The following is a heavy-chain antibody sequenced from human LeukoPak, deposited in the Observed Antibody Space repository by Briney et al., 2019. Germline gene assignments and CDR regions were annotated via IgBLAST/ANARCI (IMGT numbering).Heavy chain of an antibody. Sequence: SETLSLTCTGSGGSISSYYWSWIRQPPGKGLEWIGYIYYSGSTNYNPSLKSRVTISVDTSKNQFSLKLSSVTAADTAVYYCARLGRNTAVDYWGQGTLVTVSS. D-gene: IGHD2-21*02. CDR3: ARLGRNTAVDY. V-gene: IGHV4-59*08. J-gene: IGHJ4*02. CDR2: IYYSGST. CDR1: GGSISSYY.